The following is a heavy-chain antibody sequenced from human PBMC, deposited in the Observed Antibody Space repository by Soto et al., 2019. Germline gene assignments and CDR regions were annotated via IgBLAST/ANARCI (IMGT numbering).Heavy chain of an antibody. CDR3: ARDFLRSYDSTRGGYYGMDV. V-gene: IGHV1-46*01. Sequence: ASVKVSCKASGYTFTSYYMHWVRQAPGQGLEWMGIINPSGGSTSYAQKFQGRVTMTRDTSTSTVYMELSSLRSEDTAVYYCARDFLRSYDSTRGGYYGMDVWGQGTTVTVSS. J-gene: IGHJ6*02. D-gene: IGHD3-22*01. CDR2: INPSGGST. CDR1: GYTFTSYY.